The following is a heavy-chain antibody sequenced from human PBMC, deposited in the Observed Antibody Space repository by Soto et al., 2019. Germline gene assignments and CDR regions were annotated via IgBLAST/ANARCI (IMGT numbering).Heavy chain of an antibody. D-gene: IGHD3-22*01. V-gene: IGHV3-30*03. CDR1: GFTFSGFG. J-gene: IGHJ4*02. CDR2: ISYDGNDK. CDR3: TALGYYDSSEGGGY. Sequence: QVQLVESGGGVVQPGRSLRLSCAASGFTFSGFGMHWVRQAPGKGLEWVAVISYDGNDKYFADSVKGRFTISRDNSKNTLYLQMSSLRAEDTAVYYCTALGYYDSSEGGGYWGQGTLVTVSS.